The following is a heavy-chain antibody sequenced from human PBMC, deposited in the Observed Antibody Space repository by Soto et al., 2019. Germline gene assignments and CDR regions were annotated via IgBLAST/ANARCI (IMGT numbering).Heavy chain of an antibody. V-gene: IGHV3-48*01. Sequence: GGSLKLSCAASGFTFSSYSMNWVRQAPGKGLEWVSYISSSSSTIYYADSVKGRFTISRDNAKNSLYLQMNSLRAEDTAVYYCARDRDIVVVPAAWDAFDIWGQGTMVTVSS. D-gene: IGHD2-2*01. CDR3: ARDRDIVVVPAAWDAFDI. J-gene: IGHJ3*02. CDR1: GFTFSSYS. CDR2: ISSSSSTI.